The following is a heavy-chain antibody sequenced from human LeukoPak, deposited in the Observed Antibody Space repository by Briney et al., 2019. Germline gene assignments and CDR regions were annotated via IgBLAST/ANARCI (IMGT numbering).Heavy chain of an antibody. CDR1: GFTVSSNY. Sequence: PGGSLRLSCAASGFTVSSNYMSWARQAPGKGLEWVSVIYSGGNTYYADSVKGRFTISRDNSKNTLYLQMNSLRVEDTAVYYCARDQDWNHYWGQGTLVTVSS. CDR3: ARDQDWNHY. V-gene: IGHV3-53*01. CDR2: IYSGGNT. J-gene: IGHJ4*02. D-gene: IGHD1-1*01.